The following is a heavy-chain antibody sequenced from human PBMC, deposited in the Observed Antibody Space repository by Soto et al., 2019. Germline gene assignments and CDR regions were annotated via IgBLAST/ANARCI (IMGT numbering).Heavy chain of an antibody. CDR1: GGSISNHY. CDR3: TRANWYSEY. Sequence: QVQLQESGPGLVKPSETLSLTCSVSGGSISNHYWSWIRQPPGKGLEWIGYIYYNGNTNYNPSLKMRVTMSVDTSRNQISLKLTTVTAADTAVYYCTRANWYSEYWGQGTLVTVSS. V-gene: IGHV4-59*11. D-gene: IGHD7-27*01. J-gene: IGHJ4*02. CDR2: IYYNGNT.